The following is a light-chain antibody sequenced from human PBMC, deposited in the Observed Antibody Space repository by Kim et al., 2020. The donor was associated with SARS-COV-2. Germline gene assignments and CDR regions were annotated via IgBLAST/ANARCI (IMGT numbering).Light chain of an antibody. J-gene: IGLJ1*01. V-gene: IGLV2-14*01. CDR2: DVS. CDR3: SSYTSSSTYV. Sequence: QSALTQPASVSGSPGQSITISCTGTSSDVGGYNYVSWYQQHPGKAPTVMIYDVSKRPSGVSNRFSGSKSGNTASLTISGLQAEDEADYYCSSYTSSSTYVFGTGTKVTVL. CDR1: SSDVGGYNY.